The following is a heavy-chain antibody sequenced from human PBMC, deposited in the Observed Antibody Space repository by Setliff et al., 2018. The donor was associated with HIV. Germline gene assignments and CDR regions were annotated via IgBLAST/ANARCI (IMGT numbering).Heavy chain of an antibody. V-gene: IGHV4-31*03. CDR2: IFYDGRT. CDR3: ARDFSGFDS. Sequence: SETLSLTCTVSGGSINNAFYYWNWMRQHPGKGLEWIGSIFYDGRTHYSPSLKSRFIISIDTSKNQFSLRLNSVTAADTAVYYCARDFSGFDSWGRGTLVTVSS. D-gene: IGHD2-15*01. J-gene: IGHJ4*02. CDR1: GGSINNAFYY.